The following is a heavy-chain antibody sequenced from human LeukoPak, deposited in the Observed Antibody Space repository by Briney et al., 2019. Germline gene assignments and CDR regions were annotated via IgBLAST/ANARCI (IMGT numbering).Heavy chain of an antibody. CDR2: ISAYNGNT. Sequence: ASVKVSCKASGYTFTSYGISWVRQAPGQGLEWMGWISAYNGNTNYAQKFQGRVTITADESTSTAYMELSSLRSEDTAVYYCARGEDTAMVRTGVDYWGQGTLVTVSS. D-gene: IGHD5-18*01. J-gene: IGHJ4*02. CDR1: GYTFTSYG. CDR3: ARGEDTAMVRTGVDY. V-gene: IGHV1-18*01.